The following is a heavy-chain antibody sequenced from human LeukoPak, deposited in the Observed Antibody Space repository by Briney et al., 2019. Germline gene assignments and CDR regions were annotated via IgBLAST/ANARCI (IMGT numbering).Heavy chain of an antibody. V-gene: IGHV3-21*01. J-gene: IGHJ4*02. CDR2: ISSSSSYI. CDR3: ARGMRTDYGGNDFDY. D-gene: IGHD4-23*01. Sequence: GGSLRLSCAASGFTFSSYSMNWVRQAPGKGLEWVSSISSSSSYIYYADSVKGRFTISRDNAKNSLYLQMNSLRAEDTAVYYCARGMRTDYGGNDFDYWGQGTLVTVSS. CDR1: GFTFSSYS.